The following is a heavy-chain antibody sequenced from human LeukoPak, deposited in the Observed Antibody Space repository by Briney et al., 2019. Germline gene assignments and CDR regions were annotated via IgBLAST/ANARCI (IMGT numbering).Heavy chain of an antibody. V-gene: IGHV2-5*02. J-gene: IGHJ5*02. D-gene: IGHD3-10*01. CDR3: AKFGEFIFDP. Sequence: SGPTLVKPTQTLTLTCTFSGFSLNTGGVGLGWIRQPPGKALEWLALIYWDDDKRYSPSLESRLTITKDTSKNQVVLTMTNVDPVDTATYYCAKFGEFIFDPWGQGTLVTVSS. CDR2: IYWDDDK. CDR1: GFSLNTGGVG.